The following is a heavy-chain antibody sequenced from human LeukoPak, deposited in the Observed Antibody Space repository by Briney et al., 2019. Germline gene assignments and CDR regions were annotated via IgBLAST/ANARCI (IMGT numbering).Heavy chain of an antibody. CDR1: GFXFSRYE. V-gene: IGHV3-48*03. CDR2: ISSSGNTI. J-gene: IGHJ4*02. D-gene: IGHD6-13*01. Sequence: GGSLRLSCAASGFXFSRYEMNWVRQAPGKGLEWVSYISSSGNTIYYADSVKGRFTISRDNAKNSLYLQMNSLRAEDTAVYYCARIMKIAAAAFDYWGQGTLVTVSS. CDR3: ARIMKIAAAAFDY.